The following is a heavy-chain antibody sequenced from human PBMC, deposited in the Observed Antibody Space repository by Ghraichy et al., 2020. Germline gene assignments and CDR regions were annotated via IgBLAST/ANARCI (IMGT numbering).Heavy chain of an antibody. CDR3: AHRVRSSSWYYAS. CDR2: IYWDEK. J-gene: IGHJ4*02. V-gene: IGHV2-5*01. CDR1: GFSLSTSTVG. Sequence: SGPTLVKPTQTLTLTCTFSGFSLSTSTVGVGWIRQAPGKALEWLALIYWDEKRYNPSLKSRLTITKGTPENQVVLTMTNMDPVDTATYYCAHRVRSSSWYYASWGQGTLVTVSS. D-gene: IGHD2-2*01.